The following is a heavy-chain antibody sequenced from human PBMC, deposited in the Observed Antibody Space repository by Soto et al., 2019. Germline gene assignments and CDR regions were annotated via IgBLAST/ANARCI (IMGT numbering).Heavy chain of an antibody. CDR2: ISDGGGHT. Sequence: EVQLLESGGGLVQPGGSLTLSCAGSGFTFSTYDMSWVRQAPGKGLEWVSSISDGGGHTYYADSVRGRFTISRDNSKDTLYLHMNSLRAEDTAVYYCAKPPLRFLEWLLYYWGQGTLVTVSP. V-gene: IGHV3-23*01. D-gene: IGHD3-3*01. J-gene: IGHJ4*02. CDR3: AKPPLRFLEWLLYY. CDR1: GFTFSTYD.